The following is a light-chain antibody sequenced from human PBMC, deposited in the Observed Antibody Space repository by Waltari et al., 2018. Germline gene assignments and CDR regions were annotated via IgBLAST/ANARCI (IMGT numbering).Light chain of an antibody. Sequence: QSVLTQPPSASGTPGQRVTISCFGSSSNIGSNYVYWYQQLPGTAPKLLIYRSNQRPSGVPCRFSGSKSGTSASLAISGLRSEDEADYHCAAWDDSLSGVVFSGGTKLTVL. J-gene: IGLJ2*01. V-gene: IGLV1-47*01. CDR3: AAWDDSLSGVV. CDR1: SSNIGSNY. CDR2: RSN.